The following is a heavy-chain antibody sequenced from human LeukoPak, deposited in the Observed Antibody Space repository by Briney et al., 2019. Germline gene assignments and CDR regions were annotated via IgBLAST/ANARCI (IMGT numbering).Heavy chain of an antibody. CDR3: ARAPRPHFVPFDY. Sequence: SETLSLTCTVSGGSISSGSYYWSWIRQPAGKGLEWIGRIYTSGSTNYNPSLKSRVTISVDTSKNQFSLKLSSVTAADTAVYYCARAPRPHFVPFDYWGQGTPVTVSS. V-gene: IGHV4-61*02. D-gene: IGHD3-3*02. CDR1: GGSISSGSYY. J-gene: IGHJ4*02. CDR2: IYTSGST.